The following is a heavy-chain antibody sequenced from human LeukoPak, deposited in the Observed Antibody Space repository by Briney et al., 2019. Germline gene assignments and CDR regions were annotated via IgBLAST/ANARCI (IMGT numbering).Heavy chain of an antibody. J-gene: IGHJ3*02. CDR1: GGSISSGGYY. Sequence: PSETLSLTCTVSGGSISSGGYYWSWIRQHPGKGLEWIGYIYYSGSTYYNPSLKSRVTISVDTSKNQFSLKLSSVTAADTAVYYCARECRVVVAAAPFDIWGQGTMVTVSS. V-gene: IGHV4-31*03. CDR3: ARECRVVVAAAPFDI. CDR2: IYYSGST. D-gene: IGHD2-15*01.